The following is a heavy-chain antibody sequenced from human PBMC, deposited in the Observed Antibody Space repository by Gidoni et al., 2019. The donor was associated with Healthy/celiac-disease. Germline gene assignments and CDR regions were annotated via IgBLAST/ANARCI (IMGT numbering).Heavy chain of an antibody. V-gene: IGHV5-10-1*03. J-gene: IGHJ6*02. CDR1: GYSFTSYW. CDR2: IDPSDSYT. CDR3: ARLSSSGGLVRRAFLGMDV. D-gene: IGHD6-19*01. Sequence: EVQLVQSGAEVKKPGESLRISCKGSGYSFTSYWISWVRQMPGKGLEWMGRIDPSDSYTNYSPSFQGHVTISADKPISTAYLQWSSLKASDTAMYYCARLSSSGGLVRRAFLGMDVWGQGTTVTVSS.